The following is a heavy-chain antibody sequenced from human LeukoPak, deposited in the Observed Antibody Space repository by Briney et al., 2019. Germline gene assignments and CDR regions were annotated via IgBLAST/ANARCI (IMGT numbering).Heavy chain of an antibody. D-gene: IGHD4/OR15-4a*01. V-gene: IGHV3-7*01. CDR2: INLDGSQK. J-gene: IGHJ4*02. CDR1: GFTVFNYW. Sequence: PGGSLRLSCAASGFTVFNYWMSWVRQAPGKGLEWVANINLDGSQKYYADSLKGRFTISRDNAKNSLYLQMNSLRAEDMAVYYCARDVDYANPRHDYWGQGTLVTVSS. CDR3: ARDVDYANPRHDY.